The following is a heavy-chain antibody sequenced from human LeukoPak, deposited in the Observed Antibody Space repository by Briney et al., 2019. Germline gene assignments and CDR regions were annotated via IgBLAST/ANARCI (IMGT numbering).Heavy chain of an antibody. CDR3: AKGATYYYDSSGYSY. Sequence: GGSLRLSCAASGFTFDDYAMHWVRQVPGKGLEWVSLITWDGGNTYYADSVKGRFTISRDNSKDSLYLQMNSLRAEDTALYYCAKGATYYYDSSGYSYWGQGTLVTVSS. CDR1: GFTFDDYA. CDR2: ITWDGGNT. J-gene: IGHJ4*02. V-gene: IGHV3-43D*03. D-gene: IGHD3-22*01.